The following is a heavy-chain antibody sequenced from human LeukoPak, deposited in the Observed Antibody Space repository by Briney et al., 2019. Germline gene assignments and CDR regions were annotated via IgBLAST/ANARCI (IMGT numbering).Heavy chain of an antibody. Sequence: GGSLRLSCAASGFTFSSYYMNWVRQAPGKGLEWFSSISRSTNYTYYADSVKGRFTISRDNAKNSLYLQMNSLTAEDTAVYYCTRVSYADGGYFDYWGQGTLVTVSS. CDR3: TRVSYADGGYFDY. CDR2: ISRSTNYT. CDR1: GFTFSSYY. J-gene: IGHJ4*02. V-gene: IGHV3-21*01. D-gene: IGHD3-16*01.